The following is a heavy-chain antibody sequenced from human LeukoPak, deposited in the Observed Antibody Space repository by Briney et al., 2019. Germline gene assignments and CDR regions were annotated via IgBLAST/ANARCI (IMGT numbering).Heavy chain of an antibody. V-gene: IGHV3-53*01. CDR2: IYSAGDT. Sequence: GGSLRLSCAASGCSVSRNYMSWVRQAPGGGPEWVSLIYSAGDTFYSDSVKGRFTISRDSSKNTLYLQMNSLRTADTAIYYCARDSNSFPNYFDFWGQGTLVTVSS. CDR1: GCSVSRNY. CDR3: ARDSNSFPNYFDF. J-gene: IGHJ4*02. D-gene: IGHD2-21*01.